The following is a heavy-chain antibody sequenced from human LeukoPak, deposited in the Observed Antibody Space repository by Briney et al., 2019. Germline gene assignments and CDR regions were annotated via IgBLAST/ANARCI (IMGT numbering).Heavy chain of an antibody. CDR1: GDSVSSNSAA. J-gene: IGHJ3*02. CDR3: ARGEPEYYYDSSGYPLGAFDI. V-gene: IGHV6-1*01. Sequence: SQTLSLTCAISGDSVSSNSAAWNWIRQSPSRGLEWLGRTYYRSKWYYEYAGSVKSRMTIQADTSKNQFSLQLDSVTPEDTAVYYCARGEPEYYYDSSGYPLGAFDIWGQGTMVTVSS. CDR2: TYYRSKWYY. D-gene: IGHD3-22*01.